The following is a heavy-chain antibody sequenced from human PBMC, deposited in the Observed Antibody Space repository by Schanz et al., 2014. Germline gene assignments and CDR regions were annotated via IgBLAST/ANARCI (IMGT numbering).Heavy chain of an antibody. V-gene: IGHV1-46*01. CDR1: GYTFTSDS. D-gene: IGHD2-15*01. J-gene: IGHJ5*02. Sequence: QVQLVQSGTQVKKPGTSMKVSCKASGYTFTSDSMHWVRQAPGQGLEWMGMINPSGGSTTYAQKFQGRVTMTRNTSISTAYMELSSLRSEDTAVYYCARGRGCTGGSCYSWYDLWGQGTLVTVSS. CDR2: INPSGGST. CDR3: ARGRGCTGGSCYSWYDL.